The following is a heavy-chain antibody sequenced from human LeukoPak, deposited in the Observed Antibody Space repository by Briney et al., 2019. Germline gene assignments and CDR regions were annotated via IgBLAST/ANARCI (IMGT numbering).Heavy chain of an antibody. CDR3: AKDRGTPDAFDL. Sequence: GGSLRLSCAASGFTLSSYSMNWVRQAPGKGLEWVSYISTSSSTIYYADSVKGRFTISRDNAKNTLYLQMSSLRAEDTAVYYCAKDRGTPDAFDLWGQGTMVTVSS. V-gene: IGHV3-48*04. J-gene: IGHJ3*01. CDR2: ISTSSSTI. D-gene: IGHD5-24*01. CDR1: GFTLSSYS.